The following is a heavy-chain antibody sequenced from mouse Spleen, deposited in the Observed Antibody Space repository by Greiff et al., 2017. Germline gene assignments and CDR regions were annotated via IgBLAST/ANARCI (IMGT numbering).Heavy chain of an antibody. D-gene: IGHD1-1*01. V-gene: IGHV3-6*01. CDR1: GYSITSGYY. CDR3: ARVYYDGSYEILYYFDY. J-gene: IGHJ2*01. Sequence: VQLQQSGPGLVKPSQSLSLTCSVTGYSITSGYYWNWIRQFPGNKLEWMGYISYDGSNNYNPSLKNRISITRDTSKNQFFLKLNSVTTEDTATYYCARVYYDGSYEILYYFDYWGQGTTLTVSS. CDR2: ISYDGSN.